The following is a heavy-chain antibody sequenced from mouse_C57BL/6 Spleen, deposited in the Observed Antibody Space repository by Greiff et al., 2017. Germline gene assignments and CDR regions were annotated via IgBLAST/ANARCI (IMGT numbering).Heavy chain of an antibody. CDR2: SRNKANDYTT. Sequence: EVQVVESGGGLVQSGRSLRLSCATSGFTFSDFYMEWVRQAPGKGLEWIAASRNKANDYTTEYSASVKGRFIVSRDTSQSILYLQMNALRAEDTAIYYCARRGYAMDYWGQGTSVTVSS. CDR1: GFTFSDFY. J-gene: IGHJ4*01. V-gene: IGHV7-1*01. CDR3: ARRGYAMDY.